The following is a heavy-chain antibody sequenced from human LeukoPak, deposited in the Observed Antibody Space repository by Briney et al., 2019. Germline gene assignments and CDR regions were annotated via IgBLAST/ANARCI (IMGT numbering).Heavy chain of an antibody. Sequence: SETLSLTCTVAGGSISSYYWSWIRQPPGKGLEWIGYIYYSGSTNYNPSLKSRVTISVDTSKNQFSLKLSSATAADTAVYYCARYRDGYSYWNFDRWGRGTLVTVSS. V-gene: IGHV4-59*01. CDR1: GGSISSYY. CDR2: IYYSGST. D-gene: IGHD5-24*01. J-gene: IGHJ2*01. CDR3: ARYRDGYSYWNFDR.